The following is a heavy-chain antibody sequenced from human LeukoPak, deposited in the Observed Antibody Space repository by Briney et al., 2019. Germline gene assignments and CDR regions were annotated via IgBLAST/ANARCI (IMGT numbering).Heavy chain of an antibody. D-gene: IGHD3-3*01. CDR1: GFNFRAYW. J-gene: IGHJ6*03. V-gene: IGHV3-20*01. Sequence: GGSLRLSCTPSGFNFRAYWMGWVRQAPGKGLEWVSGINWKGSSTGYADSVKGRFTISRDNAKNSLYLQMNSLRAEDTALFHCGKIRFGDYYFFMDVWGKGTTVTVSS. CDR2: INWKGSST. CDR3: GKIRFGDYYFFMDV.